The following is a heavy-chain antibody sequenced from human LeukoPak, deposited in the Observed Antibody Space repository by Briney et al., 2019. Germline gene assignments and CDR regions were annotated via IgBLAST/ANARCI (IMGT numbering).Heavy chain of an antibody. CDR3: AKEGAYPIITYDS. Sequence: GGSLRLSCAASGFTFSSYWMNWVRQAPGEGLEWVANIKRDGNEKNYVDSVRGRFSISRDNAKNSLYLQMDSLRAEDTAVYYCAKEGAYPIITYDSWGQGALVTVSS. V-gene: IGHV3-7*01. D-gene: IGHD3-10*01. J-gene: IGHJ5*01. CDR1: GFTFSSYW. CDR2: IKRDGNEK.